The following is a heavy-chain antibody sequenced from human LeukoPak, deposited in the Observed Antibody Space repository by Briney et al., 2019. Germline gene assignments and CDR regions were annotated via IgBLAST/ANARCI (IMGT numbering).Heavy chain of an antibody. CDR1: GFTFSSYA. D-gene: IGHD5-24*01. CDR2: ISGSGGST. J-gene: IGHJ4*02. CDR3: AKDGLSGYNFDY. V-gene: IGHV3-23*01. Sequence: GGSLRLSCAASGFTFSSYAMSWVRQAPGKGLEWVSAISGSGGSTYYADSVKGRFTISRDNSQNTLFLQMNSLRGEDTAVYYCAKDGLSGYNFDYWGQGTLVSVSS.